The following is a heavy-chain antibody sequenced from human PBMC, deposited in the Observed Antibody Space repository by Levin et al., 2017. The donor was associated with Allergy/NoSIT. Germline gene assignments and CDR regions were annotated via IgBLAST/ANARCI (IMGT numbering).Heavy chain of an antibody. CDR2: IYYSGST. J-gene: IGHJ6*02. Sequence: SETLSLTCTVSGGSISSSSYYWGWIRQPPGKGLEWIGSIYYSGSTYYNPSLKSRVTISVDTSKNQFSLKLSSVTAADTAVYYCARQIAVAGTLDVWGQGTTVTVSS. V-gene: IGHV4-39*01. CDR3: ARQIAVAGTLDV. D-gene: IGHD6-19*01. CDR1: GGSISSSSYY.